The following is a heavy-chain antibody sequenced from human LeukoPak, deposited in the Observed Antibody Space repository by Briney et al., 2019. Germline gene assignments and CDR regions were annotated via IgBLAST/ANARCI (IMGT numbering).Heavy chain of an antibody. J-gene: IGHJ4*02. CDR2: IYSGGST. CDR1: GFTVSSNY. D-gene: IGHD6-19*01. Sequence: PGGSLRLSCAASGFTVSSNYMSWVRQAPGKGLEWVSVIYSGGSTYYADSVKGRFTISRDNSKNTLYLQMNSLRAEDTAVYYCARGTAVSVSGWAPLFDYWGQGTLVTVSS. CDR3: ARGTAVSVSGWAPLFDY. V-gene: IGHV3-53*01.